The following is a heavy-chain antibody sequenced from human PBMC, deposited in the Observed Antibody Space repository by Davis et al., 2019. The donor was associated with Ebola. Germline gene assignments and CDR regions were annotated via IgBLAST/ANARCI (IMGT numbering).Heavy chain of an antibody. V-gene: IGHV3-48*01. CDR2: ISSSSSTI. D-gene: IGHD3-3*01. CDR3: ARDMGYDFGYYGMDV. Sequence: GESLKISCAASGFTFSSYSMNWVRQAPGKGLEWVSYISSSSSTIYYADSVKGRFTISRDNAKNSLYLQMNSLRAEDTAVYYCARDMGYDFGYYGMDVWGQGTTVTVSS. CDR1: GFTFSSYS. J-gene: IGHJ6*02.